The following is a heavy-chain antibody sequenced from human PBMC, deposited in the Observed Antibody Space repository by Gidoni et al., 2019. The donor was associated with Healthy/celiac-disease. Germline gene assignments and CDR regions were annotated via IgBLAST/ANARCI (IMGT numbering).Heavy chain of an antibody. J-gene: IGHJ6*02. CDR1: GGTFSSYA. D-gene: IGHD3-3*01. Sequence: QVQLVQSGAEVKKPGSSVKVSCKASGGTFSSYAISWVRQAPGQGLEWMGGIIPIFGTANYEQKFQGRVTITADESTSTAYMELSSLRSEDTAVYYCARGPPRYYDFWSGYYRAYYYGMDVWGQGTTVTVSS. CDR3: ARGPPRYYDFWSGYYRAYYYGMDV. V-gene: IGHV1-69*01. CDR2: IIPIFGTA.